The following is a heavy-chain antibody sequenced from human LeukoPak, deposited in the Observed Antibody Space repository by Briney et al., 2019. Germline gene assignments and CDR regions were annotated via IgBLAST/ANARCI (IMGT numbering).Heavy chain of an antibody. CDR2: IWYDGSNK. D-gene: IGHD2-15*01. V-gene: IGHV3-33*06. CDR3: AKGEFPKYCSGGSCYEIGYYYMDV. CDR1: GFTFSSYG. Sequence: GGSLRLSCAASGFTFSSYGMHWVRQAPGKGLEWVAVIWYDGSNKYYADSVKGRFTISRDNSKNTLYLQMNSLRAEDTAVYYCAKGEFPKYCSGGSCYEIGYYYMDVWGKGTTVTVSS. J-gene: IGHJ6*03.